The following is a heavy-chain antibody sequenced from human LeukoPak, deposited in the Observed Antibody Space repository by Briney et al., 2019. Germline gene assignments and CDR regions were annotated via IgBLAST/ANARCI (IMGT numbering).Heavy chain of an antibody. Sequence: GGSLRLSCAASGFTFTSYSMNWVCQAPGRGLEWVSSIRFTGSYIYYADSVKGRFTISRDDAKNLLSLQMISLRAEDTAVYYCAKDASYDSSGYYFGGDFDYWGQGTLVTVSS. CDR1: GFTFTSYS. J-gene: IGHJ4*02. CDR2: IRFTGSYI. CDR3: AKDASYDSSGYYFGGDFDY. V-gene: IGHV3-21*04. D-gene: IGHD3-22*01.